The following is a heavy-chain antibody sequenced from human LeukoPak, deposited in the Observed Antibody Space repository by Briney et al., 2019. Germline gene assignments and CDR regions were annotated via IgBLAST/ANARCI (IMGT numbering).Heavy chain of an antibody. D-gene: IGHD3-16*02. CDR3: ARGGISYDYVWGSYRPRAYYFDY. Sequence: KPSETLSLTCAVYGGSFSGYYWSWIRQPPGKGLEWIGEINHSGSTNYNPSLKSRVTISADTSKNQFSLKLSSVTAADTAVYYCARGGISYDYVWGSYRPRAYYFDYWGQGTLVTVSS. CDR1: GGSFSGYY. J-gene: IGHJ4*02. V-gene: IGHV4-34*01. CDR2: INHSGST.